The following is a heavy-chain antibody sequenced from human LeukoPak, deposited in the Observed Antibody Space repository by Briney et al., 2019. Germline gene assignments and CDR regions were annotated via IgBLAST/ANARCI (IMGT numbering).Heavy chain of an antibody. J-gene: IGHJ4*02. CDR3: ARGYSGYDYPFDY. CDR1: GGTFSSYA. D-gene: IGHD5-12*01. CDR2: IIPIFGTA. Sequence: SVKVSCKASGGTFSSYAISWVRHAPGQGLEWMGGIIPIFGTANYAQKFQGRVTITADESTSTAYMELSSLRSEDTAVYYCARGYSGYDYPFDYWGQGTLVTVSS. V-gene: IGHV1-69*01.